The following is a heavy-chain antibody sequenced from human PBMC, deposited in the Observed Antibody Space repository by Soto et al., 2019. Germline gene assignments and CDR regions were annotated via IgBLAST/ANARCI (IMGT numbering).Heavy chain of an antibody. D-gene: IGHD6-13*01. J-gene: IGHJ6*02. CDR1: GGSISSYY. CDR2: IYYSGST. CDR3: ASDGAAAGTPRYYYGMDV. V-gene: IGHV4-59*01. Sequence: QVQLQESGPGLVKPSETLSLTCTVSGGSISSYYWSWIRQPPGKGLEWIGYIYYSGSTNYNPSLKSLVTISVDTAKNQFSLNLSSVTAADTAVYYCASDGAAAGTPRYYYGMDVWGQGTTVTVSS.